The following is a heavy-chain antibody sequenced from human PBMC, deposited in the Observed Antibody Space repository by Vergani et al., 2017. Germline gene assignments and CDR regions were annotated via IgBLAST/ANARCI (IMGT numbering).Heavy chain of an antibody. J-gene: IGHJ5*02. CDR1: GFIFSHYW. CDR3: AGINYYGSSGYSLTRWHNWFDP. CDR2: INQDGSEK. V-gene: IGHV3-7*01. D-gene: IGHD3-22*01. Sequence: EVQLVESGGGLVQPGGSLRLSCAASGFIFSHYWMSWVRQAPGKGLEWVANINQDGSEKYYVDSVKGRFTISRDNAKNSLYLQMNSVRAEDTDLYYCAGINYYGSSGYSLTRWHNWFDPGGQGTL.